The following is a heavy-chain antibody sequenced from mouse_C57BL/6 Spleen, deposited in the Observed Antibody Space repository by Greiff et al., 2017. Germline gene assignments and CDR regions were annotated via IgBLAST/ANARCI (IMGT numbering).Heavy chain of an antibody. V-gene: IGHV1-64*01. CDR1: GYTFTSYW. J-gene: IGHJ3*01. CDR2: IHPNSGST. D-gene: IGHD2-4*01. CDR3: ARSSYYDYDPFAY. Sequence: QVQLQQPGAELVKPGASVKLSCKASGYTFTSYWMHWVKQRPGQGLEWIGMIHPNSGSTNYNEKFKSKATLTVDKSSSTAYMQLSSLTSEDSAVYYCARSSYYDYDPFAYWGQGTLVTVSA.